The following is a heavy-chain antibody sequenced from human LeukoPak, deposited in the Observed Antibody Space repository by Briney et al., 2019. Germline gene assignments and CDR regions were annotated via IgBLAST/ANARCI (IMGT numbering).Heavy chain of an antibody. CDR1: GYTFTDYY. Sequence: ASVKVSFKASGYTFTDYYIHWVRQAPGQGLEWMGWVNPHSGGTNFAQRFRGRVTMTRDTSITKAYMELSRLESDDTAMYYCARTDNKYDSRLLFNWGQGTQITVSS. J-gene: IGHJ4*02. D-gene: IGHD3-22*01. CDR3: ARTDNKYDSRLLFN. CDR2: VNPHSGGT. V-gene: IGHV1-2*02.